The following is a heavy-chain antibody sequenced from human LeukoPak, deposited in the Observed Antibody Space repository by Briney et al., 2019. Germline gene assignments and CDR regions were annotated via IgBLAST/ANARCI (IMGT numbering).Heavy chain of an antibody. V-gene: IGHV4-4*07. CDR2: IYPSGNT. CDR3: ARDGVVTMELDY. D-gene: IGHD3-3*01. CDR1: GGSISSYY. Sequence: SETLSLTCTVSGGSISSYYWSWIRQPAGKGLEWIGRIYPSGNTNYNPSLKSRVTISLDTSKNQFSLTLRSVTAADTAVYYCARDGVVTMELDYWGQGTLVTVSS. J-gene: IGHJ4*02.